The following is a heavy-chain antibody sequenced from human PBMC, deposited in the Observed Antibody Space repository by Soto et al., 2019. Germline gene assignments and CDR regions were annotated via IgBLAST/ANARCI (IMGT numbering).Heavy chain of an antibody. D-gene: IGHD3-10*01. CDR3: ARARGNYYGSGSYYIFDY. CDR2: VNHSGST. J-gene: IGHJ4*02. CDR1: GGSFSGYY. Sequence: PSETLSLTCAVYGGSFSGYYWSWIRQPPGKGLEWIGEVNHSGSTNYNPSLKSRVTISVDTSKNQFSLRLSSVTAADTAVYYCARARGNYYGSGSYYIFDYWGQGTLVTVSS. V-gene: IGHV4-34*01.